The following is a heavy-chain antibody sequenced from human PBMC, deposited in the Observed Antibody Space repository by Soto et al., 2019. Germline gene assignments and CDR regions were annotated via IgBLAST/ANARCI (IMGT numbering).Heavy chain of an antibody. J-gene: IGHJ4*02. CDR3: ARDLGELWSFDD. CDR2: IYYSGST. D-gene: IGHD3-16*01. CDR1: AASISGYN. V-gene: IGHV4-59*01. Sequence: SETLSLTCTVSAASISGYNWSGSLQPPGKGLEWIGYIYYSGSTNYNPSLKSRVTISVDTSKNQFSLKLSSVTAADTAVYCCARDLGELWSFDDWGQGTLVTVSS.